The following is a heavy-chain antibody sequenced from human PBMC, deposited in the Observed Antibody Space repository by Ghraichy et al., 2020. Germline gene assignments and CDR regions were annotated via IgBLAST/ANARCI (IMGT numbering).Heavy chain of an antibody. J-gene: IGHJ5*02. D-gene: IGHD4-17*01. CDR1: GYTFTGYY. V-gene: IGHV1-2*02. CDR3: AITTVTTGWFDP. Sequence: KVSCKASGYTFTGYYMHWVRQAPGQGLEWMGWINPNSGGTNYAQKFQGRVTMTRDTSISTAYMELSRLRSDDTAVYYCAITTVTTGWFDPWGQGTLVTVSS. CDR2: INPNSGGT.